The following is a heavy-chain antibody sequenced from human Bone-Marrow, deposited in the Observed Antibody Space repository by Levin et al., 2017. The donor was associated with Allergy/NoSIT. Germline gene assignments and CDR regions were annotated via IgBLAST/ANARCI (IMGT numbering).Heavy chain of an antibody. Sequence: AASVKVSCKASGGSFNSRVVSWVRQAPGQGLEWMGGIIPMFGRTNYAQKFQGRVTISADKSTATAYMELSSLRSEDTAVYYCARARLGVPPSYETLTGYLDENYYYGLDFWGQGTTVTVSS. CDR1: GGSFNSRV. D-gene: IGHD3-9*01. J-gene: IGHJ6*02. V-gene: IGHV1-69*06. CDR2: IIPMFGRT. CDR3: ARARLGVPPSYETLTGYLDENYYYGLDF.